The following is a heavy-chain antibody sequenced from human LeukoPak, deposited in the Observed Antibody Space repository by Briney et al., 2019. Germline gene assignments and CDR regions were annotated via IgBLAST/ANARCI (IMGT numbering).Heavy chain of an antibody. D-gene: IGHD2-21*01. V-gene: IGHV3-30*03. CDR1: GFTFSSYG. CDR2: ISYDGSNK. CDR3: ARDPLGDSTYYFDY. Sequence: PGGSLRLSCAASGFTFSSYGMHWVRQAPGKGLEWVAVISYDGSNKYYADSVKGRFTISRDNSKNTLYLQMNSLRAEDTAVYYCARDPLGDSTYYFDYWGQGTLVTVSS. J-gene: IGHJ4*02.